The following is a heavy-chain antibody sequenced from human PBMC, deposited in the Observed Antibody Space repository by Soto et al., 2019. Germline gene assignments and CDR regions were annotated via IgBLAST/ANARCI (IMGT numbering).Heavy chain of an antibody. Sequence: PSETLSLTCTVSGGSISSGDYYWSWIRQPPGKGLEWIGYIYYSGSTYYNPSLKSRVTISVDTSKNQFSLKLSSVTAADTAVYYCASAVAASWYVHNWFDPWGKGTLVTVSS. CDR2: IYYSGST. CDR3: ASAVAASWYVHNWFDP. D-gene: IGHD6-13*01. J-gene: IGHJ5*02. V-gene: IGHV4-30-4*01. CDR1: GGSISSGDYY.